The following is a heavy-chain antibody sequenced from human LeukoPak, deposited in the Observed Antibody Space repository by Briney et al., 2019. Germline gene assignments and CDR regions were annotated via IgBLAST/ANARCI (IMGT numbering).Heavy chain of an antibody. J-gene: IGHJ4*02. V-gene: IGHV4-4*07. CDR1: GGSISSYY. D-gene: IGHD5-12*01. Sequence: PSETLSLTCTVSGGSISSYYWSWIRQPAGKGLEWIGRLYTSGSANYNPSLRGRVTMSVDTSMNQFSLKLSSVTAADTAVYYCARDCRGYSGYDLYYFDYWGQGTLVTVSS. CDR3: ARDCRGYSGYDLYYFDY. CDR2: LYTSGSA.